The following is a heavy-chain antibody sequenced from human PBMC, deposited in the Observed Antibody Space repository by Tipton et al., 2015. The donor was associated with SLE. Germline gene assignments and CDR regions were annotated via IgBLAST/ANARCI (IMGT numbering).Heavy chain of an antibody. CDR2: IYYSGST. D-gene: IGHD1-1*01. CDR3: ARDLNWDDIGNWFDP. J-gene: IGHJ5*02. Sequence: TLSLTCTVSGGAVTTGGFYWSWIRQHPGKGLEWIGHIYYSGSTDYNPSLKSRVTISVDTSKNQFSLKLNSVTAADTAVYYCARDLNWDDIGNWFDPWGQGVLVTVSS. CDR1: GGAVTTGGFY. V-gene: IGHV4-31*03.